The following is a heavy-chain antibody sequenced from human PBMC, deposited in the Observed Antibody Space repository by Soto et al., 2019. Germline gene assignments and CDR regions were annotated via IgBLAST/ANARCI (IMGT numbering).Heavy chain of an antibody. CDR1: GFTVRSNY. V-gene: IGHV3-53*02. CDR3: ARVSSPFGY. CDR2: IYSSGNT. J-gene: IGHJ4*02. Sequence: EVQLVETGGSLIQPGGSLRLSCAVSGFTVRSNYMSWVRQAPGKGLEWVSIIYSSGNTYYVDSVKGRFTMSRDTSNNTVFLQMSSLRAEATAVYYCARVSSPFGYWGQGTLVTVSS. D-gene: IGHD3-16*01.